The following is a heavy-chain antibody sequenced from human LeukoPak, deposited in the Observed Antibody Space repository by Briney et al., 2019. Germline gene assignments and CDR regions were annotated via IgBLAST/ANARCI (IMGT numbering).Heavy chain of an antibody. CDR3: AKLGSGSYPDDY. CDR1: GFTFSNFG. Sequence: GGSLRLSCAASGFTFSNFGMNWVRQAPGKGLEWVSAISGSGGSTYYADSVKGRFTISRDNSKNTLCLQMNSLRAEDTAVYYCAKLGSGSYPDDYWGQGTLVTVSS. CDR2: ISGSGGST. D-gene: IGHD3-10*01. V-gene: IGHV3-23*01. J-gene: IGHJ4*02.